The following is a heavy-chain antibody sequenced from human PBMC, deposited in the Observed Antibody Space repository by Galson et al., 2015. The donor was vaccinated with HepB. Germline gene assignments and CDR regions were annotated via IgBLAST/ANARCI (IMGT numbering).Heavy chain of an antibody. Sequence: SVKVSCKASGSTFTSYYMHWVRQAPGQGLEWMGIINPSGGSTSYAQKFQGRVTMTRDTSTSTVYMELSSLRSEDTAVYYCAADFYAAMVMILPNYCGMDVSGPGTTVAASS. D-gene: IGHD5-18*01. V-gene: IGHV1-46*01. CDR3: AADFYAAMVMILPNYCGMDV. CDR2: INPSGGST. CDR1: GSTFTSYY. J-gene: IGHJ6*02.